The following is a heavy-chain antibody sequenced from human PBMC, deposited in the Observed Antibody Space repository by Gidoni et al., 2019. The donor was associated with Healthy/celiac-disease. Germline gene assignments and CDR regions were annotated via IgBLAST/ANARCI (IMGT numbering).Heavy chain of an antibody. J-gene: IGHJ6*02. D-gene: IGHD3-3*01. V-gene: IGHV3-9*01. CDR1: GFTFDDYA. CDR3: AKDRGYDFWSGYSGGMDV. Sequence: EVQLVESGGGLVQPGRSLRLSCAASGFTFDDYAMHWVRQAPGKGLEWVSGISWNSGSTGYADSVKGRFTISRDNAKNSLYLQMNSLRAEDTALYYCAKDRGYDFWSGYSGGMDVWGQGTTVTVSS. CDR2: ISWNSGST.